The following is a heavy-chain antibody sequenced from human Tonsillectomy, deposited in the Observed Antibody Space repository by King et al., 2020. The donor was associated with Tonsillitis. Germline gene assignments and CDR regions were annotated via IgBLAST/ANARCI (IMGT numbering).Heavy chain of an antibody. V-gene: IGHV2-5*01. CDR2: IYWNDDK. D-gene: IGHD2-15*01. J-gene: IGHJ5*02. Sequence: TLQESGPTLVKPTQTLTLTCTFSGFSLSTSGVGVGWIRQPPGKALEWLALIYWNDDKRYSPSLKSRLTITKDTSKNQVVLTMTNMDPVDTATYYCAHQLGYCSGGSCFLGFNWFDPWGQGTLVTVSS. CDR1: GFSLSTSGVG. CDR3: AHQLGYCSGGSCFLGFNWFDP.